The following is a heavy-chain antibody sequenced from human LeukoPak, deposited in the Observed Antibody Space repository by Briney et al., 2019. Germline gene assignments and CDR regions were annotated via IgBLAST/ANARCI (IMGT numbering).Heavy chain of an antibody. CDR2: IYYSGST. Sequence: SETLSLTCTVSGGSISSYYWSWIRQPPGKGLEWIGYIYYSGSTNYNPSLKSRVTISVDTSKNQFSLKLSSVTAADTAVYYCARGKDILTGYWGADYYYYMDVWGKGTTVTVSS. D-gene: IGHD3-9*01. CDR1: GGSISSYY. V-gene: IGHV4-59*12. J-gene: IGHJ6*03. CDR3: ARGKDILTGYWGADYYYYMDV.